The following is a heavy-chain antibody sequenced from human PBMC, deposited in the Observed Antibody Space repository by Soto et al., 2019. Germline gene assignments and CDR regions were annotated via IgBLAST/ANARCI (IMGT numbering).Heavy chain of an antibody. D-gene: IGHD2-15*01. J-gene: IGHJ4*02. Sequence: SETLSLTCTVSGGCISPFYWSWVRQPPGKGLEWIGYLYYSGNTNYNPSLKSRVTISVDASKNQVSLRLTSVTAANTAVYYCARVGGVAARTFDYSGQGTVVTVTS. CDR3: ARVGGVAARTFDY. V-gene: IGHV4-59*01. CDR2: LYYSGNT. CDR1: GGCISPFY.